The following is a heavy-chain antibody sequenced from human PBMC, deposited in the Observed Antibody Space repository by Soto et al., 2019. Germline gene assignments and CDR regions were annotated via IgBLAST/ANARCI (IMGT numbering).Heavy chain of an antibody. CDR2: INTDGRST. D-gene: IGHD2-15*01. CDR1: GFTFSSYC. Sequence: EVQLVESGGGLVQPGGSLRLSCAASGFTFSSYCMHWVRQAPGKGLVWVSRINTDGRSTNYADSVKGRFTISRDNAKNTLYLQMNSLRAEDTAVYYCARETRGYCSGGSCYPYYYYYGMDVWGQVTTVTVSS. CDR3: ARETRGYCSGGSCYPYYYYYGMDV. V-gene: IGHV3-74*01. J-gene: IGHJ6*02.